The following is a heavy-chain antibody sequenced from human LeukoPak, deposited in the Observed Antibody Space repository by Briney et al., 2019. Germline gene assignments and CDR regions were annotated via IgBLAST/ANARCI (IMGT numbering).Heavy chain of an antibody. D-gene: IGHD3-9*01. CDR1: GFTFSSYG. V-gene: IGHV3-33*01. J-gene: IGHJ4*02. CDR3: ARPTHFDWSFEYYFDY. CDR2: IWYDGSNK. Sequence: PSGGSLRLSCAASGFTFSSYGMHWVRQAPGKGLEWVAVIWYDGSNKYYADSVKGRFTISRDNSKNTLYLQMNSLRAEDTAVYYCARPTHFDWSFEYYFDYWGQGTLVTVSS.